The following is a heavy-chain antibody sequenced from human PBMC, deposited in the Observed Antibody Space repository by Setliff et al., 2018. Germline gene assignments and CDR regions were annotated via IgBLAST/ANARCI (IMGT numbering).Heavy chain of an antibody. Sequence: GGSLRLSCAASGFTLSMYDVHWVRQATGEGLEWVSSISSSSSHIYYADSVKGRFTTSRDNSTNTLYLQMNSLRAEDTAVYYCTNDRRKITMKSGGAFDIWGQGTMVTVSS. D-gene: IGHD3-22*01. CDR2: ISSSSSHI. CDR3: TNDRRKITMKSGGAFDI. CDR1: GFTLSMYD. J-gene: IGHJ3*02. V-gene: IGHV3-21*01.